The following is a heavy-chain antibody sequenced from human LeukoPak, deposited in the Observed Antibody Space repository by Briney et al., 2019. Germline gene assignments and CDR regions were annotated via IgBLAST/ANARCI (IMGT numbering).Heavy chain of an antibody. J-gene: IGHJ4*02. D-gene: IGHD3-10*01. V-gene: IGHV4-61*02. CDR3: ARAPWGFGELFYY. CDR2: IYTSGST. CDR1: GGSISSGSYY. Sequence: SETLSLTCTVSGGSISSGSYYWSWIRQPAGKGLEWIGRIYTSGSTNYNPSLKSRVTISVDTSKNQFSLKLSSVTAADTAVYYCARAPWGFGELFYYWGQGTLVTVSS.